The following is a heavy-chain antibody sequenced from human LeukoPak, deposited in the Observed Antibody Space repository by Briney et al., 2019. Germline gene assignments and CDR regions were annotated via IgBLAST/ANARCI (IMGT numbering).Heavy chain of an antibody. Sequence: GGSLRLSCAASGFTFSSHAMSWVRQAPEKGLEWVSSITNDNYDTFYADSVKGRFTISRDNAKNSLYLQMNSLRAEDTAVYYCGRAMEVWGQGTTVTVSS. J-gene: IGHJ6*02. CDR1: GFTFSSHA. V-gene: IGHV3-21*01. CDR2: ITNDNYDT. CDR3: GRAMEV.